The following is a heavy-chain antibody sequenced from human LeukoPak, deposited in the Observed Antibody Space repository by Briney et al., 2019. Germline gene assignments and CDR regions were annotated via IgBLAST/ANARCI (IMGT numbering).Heavy chain of an antibody. CDR2: IYSGGST. CDR1: GFTFSNYA. CDR3: ARDLGSDGFDY. Sequence: GGSLRLSCAASGFTFSNYAMSWVRQAPGKGLERVSVIYSGGSTYYADSVKGRFTISRDNSKNTLYLQMNSLRAEDTAVYYCARDLGSDGFDYWGQGTLVTVSS. D-gene: IGHD5-24*01. V-gene: IGHV3-53*01. J-gene: IGHJ4*02.